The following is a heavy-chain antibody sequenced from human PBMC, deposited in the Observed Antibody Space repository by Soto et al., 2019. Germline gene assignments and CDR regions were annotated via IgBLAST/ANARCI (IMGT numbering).Heavy chain of an antibody. Sequence: GGSLRLSCAASGFTFSNSRMHWVRQVSGKGLEWVSRINADGTSTGYADSVKGRFTISRDNAKNTLYLHVNSLRAEDTAVYYCVKALARGVGVPRFYFDSWGQGALVTVSS. CDR2: INADGTST. CDR3: VKALARGVGVPRFYFDS. V-gene: IGHV3-74*01. CDR1: GFTFSNSR. J-gene: IGHJ4*02. D-gene: IGHD2-2*01.